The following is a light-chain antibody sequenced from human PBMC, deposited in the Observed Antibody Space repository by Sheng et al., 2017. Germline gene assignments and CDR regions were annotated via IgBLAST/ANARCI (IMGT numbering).Light chain of an antibody. CDR3: QQSYSSLSAG. CDR1: QFLGSN. CDR2: AAS. J-gene: IGKJ1*01. Sequence: TQSPATLSLSPGERATLSCRASQFLGSNLGWYQQKPGKAPKLLIYAASRLQSGVPSRFGGSGSGTDFTLTISGLQPDDFATYYCQQSYSSLSAGFGQGTKVEIK. V-gene: IGKV1-39*01.